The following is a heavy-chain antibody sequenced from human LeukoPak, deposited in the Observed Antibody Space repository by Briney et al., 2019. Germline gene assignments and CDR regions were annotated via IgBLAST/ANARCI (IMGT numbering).Heavy chain of an antibody. CDR2: ISAYNGNT. CDR1: GYTFTSYG. J-gene: IGHJ6*02. Sequence: GASVKVSCKASGYTFTSYGISWVRQAPGQGLEWMGWISAYNGNTNYAQKLQGRVTMTTDTSTSTAYMELRSLRSDDTAVYYCARDSLAVTTPYYYGMDVWGQGTTVTVSS. CDR3: ARDSLAVTTPYYYGMDV. D-gene: IGHD4-17*01. V-gene: IGHV1-18*01.